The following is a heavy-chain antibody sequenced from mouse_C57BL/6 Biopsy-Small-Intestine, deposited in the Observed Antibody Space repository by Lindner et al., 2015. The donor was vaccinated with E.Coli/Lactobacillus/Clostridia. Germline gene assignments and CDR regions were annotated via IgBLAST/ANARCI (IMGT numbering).Heavy chain of an antibody. J-gene: IGHJ4*01. D-gene: IGHD2-12*01. V-gene: IGHV1-81*01. CDR1: GYTFKSFD. Sequence: SVKVSCKASGYTFKSFDISWVRQAPGQGLEWMGWMSPNSGHTRYAPKFQGRVSMTTNTSISTAYMELSSLRSDDTAVYYCTRSAPNFLSDDPWGQGTLVTVSS. CDR2: MSPNSGHT. CDR3: TRSAPNFLSDDP.